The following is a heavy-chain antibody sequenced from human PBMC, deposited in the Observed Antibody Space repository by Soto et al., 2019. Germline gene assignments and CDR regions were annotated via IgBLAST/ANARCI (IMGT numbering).Heavy chain of an antibody. CDR3: ARYSNYARYYYYGMDV. V-gene: IGHV5-51*01. J-gene: IGHJ6*02. CDR2: IYPGDSDT. Sequence: PGESLKISCKGSGYSFTSYWIGWVRQMPGKGLEWMGIIYPGDSDTRYSPSFQGQVTISADKSISTAYLQWSSLKASDTAMYYCARYSNYARYYYYGMDVWGQGTTVTVSS. CDR1: GYSFTSYW. D-gene: IGHD4-4*01.